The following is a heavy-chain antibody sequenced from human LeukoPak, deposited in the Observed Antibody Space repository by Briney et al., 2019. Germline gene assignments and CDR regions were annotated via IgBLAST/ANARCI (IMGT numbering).Heavy chain of an antibody. CDR2: ISGSGGST. CDR3: ARDQQWLVRGAFDI. Sequence: GGSLRLSCAASGLTFSSYTMSWVRQAPGKGLECVSGISGSGGSTYYADSVKGRFTISRDNSKNTLYLQMNSLRAEDTAVYYCARDQQWLVRGAFDIWGQGTMVTVSS. CDR1: GLTFSSYT. D-gene: IGHD6-19*01. V-gene: IGHV3-23*01. J-gene: IGHJ3*02.